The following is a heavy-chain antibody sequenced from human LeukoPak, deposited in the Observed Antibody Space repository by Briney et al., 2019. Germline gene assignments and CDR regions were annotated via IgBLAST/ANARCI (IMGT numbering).Heavy chain of an antibody. V-gene: IGHV4-39*02. D-gene: IGHD2-15*01. Sequence: SETLSLTCTVSGGSISSSSYSWGWIRQPPGKGLEWIGSIYYSGSTYYNPSLKSRVTISVDTSKNQFSLKLSSVTAADTAVYYCARDIVVVVAAIDHHWFDPWGQGTLVTVSS. CDR2: IYYSGST. CDR3: ARDIVVVVAAIDHHWFDP. J-gene: IGHJ5*02. CDR1: GGSISSSSYS.